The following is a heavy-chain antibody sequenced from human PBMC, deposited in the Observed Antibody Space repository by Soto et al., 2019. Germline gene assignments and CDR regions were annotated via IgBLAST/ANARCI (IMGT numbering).Heavy chain of an antibody. Sequence: GSLRLSCAASGFTFSSYAMSWVRQAPGKGLEWVSAISGSGGSTYYADSVKGRFTISRDNSKNTLYLQMNSLRAEDTAVSYCAKHTARGSGCPFGYWGQGPLVTVSS. D-gene: IGHD6-19*01. V-gene: IGHV3-23*01. CDR1: GFTFSSYA. CDR3: AKHTARGSGCPFGY. J-gene: IGHJ4*02. CDR2: ISGSGGST.